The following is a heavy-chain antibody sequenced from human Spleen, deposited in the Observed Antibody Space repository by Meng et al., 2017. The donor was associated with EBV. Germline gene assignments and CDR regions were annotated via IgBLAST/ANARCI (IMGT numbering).Heavy chain of an antibody. J-gene: IGHJ1*01. D-gene: IGHD3-3*01. CDR3: AGGSGKGRTFQH. Sequence: VPLQESGPGLVKPSQTLSLTCAVSGVSISSGAYYWSWIRQPPGKGLEWIGYIYYSGSTYYNPSLKSRVTISIDTSKIQLSLKLSSVTVADTALYYCAGGSGKGRTFQHWGQGTLVTVSS. CDR1: GVSISSGAYY. CDR2: IYYSGST. V-gene: IGHV4-30-4*01.